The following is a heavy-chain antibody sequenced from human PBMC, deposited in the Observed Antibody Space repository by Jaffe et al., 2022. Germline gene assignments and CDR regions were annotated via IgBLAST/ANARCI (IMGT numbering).Heavy chain of an antibody. CDR1: GFTFSSYG. CDR2: IRYDGSNK. Sequence: QVQLVESGGGVVQPGGSLRLSCAASGFTFSSYGMHWVRQAPGKGLEWVAFIRYDGSNKYYADSVKGRFTISRDNSKNTLYLQMNSLRAEDTAVYYCAKDPGFLYCTGGVCYDEQWGYFDYWGQGTLVTVSS. V-gene: IGHV3-30*02. D-gene: IGHD2-8*02. CDR3: AKDPGFLYCTGGVCYDEQWGYFDY. J-gene: IGHJ4*02.